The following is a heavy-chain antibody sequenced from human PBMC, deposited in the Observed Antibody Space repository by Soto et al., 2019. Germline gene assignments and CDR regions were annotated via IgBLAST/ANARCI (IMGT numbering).Heavy chain of an antibody. CDR2: IIPIFGTV. CDR1: GGTFSSYA. CDR3: ASVDSSGYYFDY. J-gene: IGHJ4*02. V-gene: IGHV1-69*13. D-gene: IGHD3-22*01. Sequence: SVKVSSKASGGTFSSYAISWVRQAPGQGLEWMGGIIPIFGTVNYAQKFQGRVTITADESTGTAYMELSSLRSEDTAVYYCASVDSSGYYFDYWGQGTLVIVSS.